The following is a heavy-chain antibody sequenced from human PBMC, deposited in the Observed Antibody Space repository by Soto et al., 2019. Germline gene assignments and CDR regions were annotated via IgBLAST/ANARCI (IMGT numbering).Heavy chain of an antibody. CDR1: GFTFSSYG. CDR2: IWYDGSNK. V-gene: IGHV3-33*01. CDR3: ARDGGEGSGSSYYGMDV. Sequence: QVQLVESGGGEVQPGTSLRLSCAASGFTFSSYGIHWVRQAPGKGLEWVAVIWYDGSNKYYADSVKGRFIISRDNSKKTLLLQMNSLRVEDTAVYYCARDGGEGSGSSYYGMDVWGQGTTVTVSS. J-gene: IGHJ6*02. D-gene: IGHD3-10*01.